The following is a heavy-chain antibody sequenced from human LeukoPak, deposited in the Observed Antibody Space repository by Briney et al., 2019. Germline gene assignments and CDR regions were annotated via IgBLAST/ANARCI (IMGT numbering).Heavy chain of an antibody. CDR1: GFSFTSYA. J-gene: IGHJ4*02. D-gene: IGHD2-8*01. V-gene: IGHV3-23*01. CDR3: AKGSLGYCTDGVCSLYYFDY. Sequence: PGGALRLSCAASGFSFTSYAMSWVRQAPGKGLEGVSGISGSGYTTYYADSVKGRFTISRDNSRNTLYLQMNSLRAEDTAVYYCAKGSLGYCTDGVCSLYYFDYWGQGTLVTVSS. CDR2: ISGSGYTT.